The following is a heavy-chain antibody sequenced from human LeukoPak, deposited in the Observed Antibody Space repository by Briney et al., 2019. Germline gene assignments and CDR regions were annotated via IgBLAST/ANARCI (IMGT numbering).Heavy chain of an antibody. CDR3: AKDQGVTVTTGYNY. Sequence: PGGSLRLSCAASGFTFSSYGMHWVRQAPGKGLEWVAFIRYDGSNKYYADSVKGRFTISRDNPKNTLYLQMSSLRAEDTAVYYCAKDQGVTVTTGYNYWGQGTLVTVSS. J-gene: IGHJ4*02. CDR2: IRYDGSNK. CDR1: GFTFSSYG. D-gene: IGHD4-17*01. V-gene: IGHV3-30*02.